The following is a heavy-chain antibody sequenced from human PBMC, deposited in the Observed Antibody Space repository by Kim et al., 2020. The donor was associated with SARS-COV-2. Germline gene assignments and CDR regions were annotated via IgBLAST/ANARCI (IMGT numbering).Heavy chain of an antibody. CDR3: ARGWACSGSSCYVSRYDYGMDV. CDR2: INHSGST. CDR1: GGSFSGYY. V-gene: IGHV4-34*01. D-gene: IGHD2-15*01. J-gene: IGHJ6*02. Sequence: SETLSLTCAVYGGSFSGYYWSWIRQPPGKGLEWIGEINHSGSTNYNPSLKSRVTISVDTSKNQFSLKLSSVTAADTAVYYCARGWACSGSSCYVSRYDYGMDVWGQGTTVTVSS.